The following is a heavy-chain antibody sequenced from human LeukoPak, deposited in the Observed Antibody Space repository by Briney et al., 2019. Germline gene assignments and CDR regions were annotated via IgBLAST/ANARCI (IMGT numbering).Heavy chain of an antibody. Sequence: GAPVKVSCKASGYTFTSYDINWVRQATGQGLEWMGWMNPNSGNTGYAQKFQGRVTMTRNTSISTAYMELSSLRSEDTAVYYCARGSSSWIPYYYYMDVWGKGTTVTVSS. CDR3: ARGSSSWIPYYYYMDV. D-gene: IGHD6-13*01. CDR1: GYTFTSYD. V-gene: IGHV1-8*01. CDR2: MNPNSGNT. J-gene: IGHJ6*03.